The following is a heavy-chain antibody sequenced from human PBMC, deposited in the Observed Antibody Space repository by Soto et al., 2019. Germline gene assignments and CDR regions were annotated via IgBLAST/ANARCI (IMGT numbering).Heavy chain of an antibody. V-gene: IGHV5-51*01. CDR3: ATRCILWCRGAFDI. CDR2: IYPGDSDT. D-gene: IGHD2-21*01. Sequence: GESLKISCKGSGYSFTSYWIGWVRQMPGKGLEWMGIIYPGDSDTRYSPSFQGQVTLSADKSISTAYLQWRSLKASDTAMYYCATRCILWCRGAFDIWGQGTMVTVSS. CDR1: GYSFTSYW. J-gene: IGHJ3*02.